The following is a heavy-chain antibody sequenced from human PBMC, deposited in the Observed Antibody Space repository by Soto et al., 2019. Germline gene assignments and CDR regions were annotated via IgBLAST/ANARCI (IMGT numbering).Heavy chain of an antibody. D-gene: IGHD2-15*01. CDR2: LSGGGGST. CDR1: GFTFSVFA. Sequence: EVQLFESGGALAQPGESLRLSCVGSGFTFSVFAMSWVRQAPGKGLEWVSALSGGGGSTFFADSVRGRFSISRDNSKGTVYLHMDNLRVEDTAIYRCAKDLPYISSWYSLGSWGQGTLVTVSS. J-gene: IGHJ4*02. V-gene: IGHV3-23*01. CDR3: AKDLPYISSWYSLGS.